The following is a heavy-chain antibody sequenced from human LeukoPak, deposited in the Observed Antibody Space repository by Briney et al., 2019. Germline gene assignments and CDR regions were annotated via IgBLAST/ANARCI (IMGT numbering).Heavy chain of an antibody. CDR1: GYTFTSYD. J-gene: IGHJ4*02. D-gene: IGHD6-13*01. Sequence: ASVKVSCKASGYTFTSYDINWVRQATGQGLEWMGWMNPNSGNTGYAQKFQGRVTMTRNTSISTAYMELSSPRSEDTAVYYCARAAAGRTSNYFDYWGQGTLVTVSS. CDR3: ARAAAGRTSNYFDY. CDR2: MNPNSGNT. V-gene: IGHV1-8*01.